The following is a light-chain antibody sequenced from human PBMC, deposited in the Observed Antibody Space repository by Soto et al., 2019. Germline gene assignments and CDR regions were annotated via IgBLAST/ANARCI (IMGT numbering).Light chain of an antibody. CDR3: QQYHNWPWT. Sequence: EIVMTQSPATLSVSPGERATLSCRASQSVTSNLAWYQRKPGQAPRLLIYDASTRAPAIPARFSGSGSGTEFTLTISSLQSEDFAVYYCQQYHNWPWTFGQGTKVEIK. CDR2: DAS. J-gene: IGKJ1*01. V-gene: IGKV3-15*01. CDR1: QSVTSN.